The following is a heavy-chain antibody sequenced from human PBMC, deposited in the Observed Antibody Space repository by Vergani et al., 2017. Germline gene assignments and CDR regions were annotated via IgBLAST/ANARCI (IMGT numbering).Heavy chain of an antibody. CDR3: ARDHRDYNNYPGTFDI. V-gene: IGHV3-11*01. CDR2: ISNSGNTI. Sequence: QVQLVESGGGLVKPGGSLTLSCAASGFSFSDHYMTWIRQAQGKGLEWVSYISNSGNTIEYADSVKGRFSISRDNAKSSLFLQMDSLRAEDTAVYYCARDHRDYNNYPGTFDIWGQGSMVTVSS. D-gene: IGHD5-24*01. CDR1: GFSFSDHY. J-gene: IGHJ3*02.